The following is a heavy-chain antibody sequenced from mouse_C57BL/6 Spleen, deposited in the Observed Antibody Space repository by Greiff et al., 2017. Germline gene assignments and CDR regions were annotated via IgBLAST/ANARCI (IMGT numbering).Heavy chain of an antibody. CDR1: GYTFTDYE. D-gene: IGHD1-1*01. CDR2: IDPDTGGT. J-gene: IGHJ2*01. CDR3: TREGIYYYGSSYC. Sequence: VKLVESGAELVRPGASVTLSCKASGYTFTDYEMHWVKQTPVHGLEWIGAIDPDTGGTAYNQKFKGKSILTADKSSSTAYMELRSLTSEDSAVYYCTREGIYYYGSSYCWGQGTTLTVSS. V-gene: IGHV1-15*01.